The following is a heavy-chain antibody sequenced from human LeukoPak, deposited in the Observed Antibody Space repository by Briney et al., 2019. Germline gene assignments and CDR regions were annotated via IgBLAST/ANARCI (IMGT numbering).Heavy chain of an antibody. J-gene: IGHJ6*02. CDR1: GFTFSDSW. CDR3: ATYTHWVAGDV. D-gene: IGHD3-16*01. Sequence: GGSLRLSCAASGFTFSDSWMSWVRQAPGKGLEWVANMNQDGSAKGYVDSAKGRFTISRDNARNSLYLQMSSLRPEDTAVYYCATYTHWVAGDVWGQGTTVTVSS. CDR2: MNQDGSAK. V-gene: IGHV3-7*01.